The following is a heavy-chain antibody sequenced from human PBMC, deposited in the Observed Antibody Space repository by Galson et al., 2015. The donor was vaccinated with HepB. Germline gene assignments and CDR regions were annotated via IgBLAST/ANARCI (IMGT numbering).Heavy chain of an antibody. CDR3: AKIGSATYFHY. D-gene: IGHD2-15*01. V-gene: IGHV3-30*02. Sequence: SLRLSCAASGFTFSTYGMHWVRQAPGKGLEWVAYVRSDGSAKFYADSVKGRFTISRDDSKSTLYLQMNSLRVEDTAVYYCAKIGSATYFHYWGQGTLVTVSS. CDR2: VRSDGSAK. CDR1: GFTFSTYG. J-gene: IGHJ4*02.